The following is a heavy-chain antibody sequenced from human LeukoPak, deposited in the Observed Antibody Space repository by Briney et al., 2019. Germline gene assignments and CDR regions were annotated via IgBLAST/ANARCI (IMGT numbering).Heavy chain of an antibody. V-gene: IGHV1-2*02. J-gene: IGHJ4*02. CDR3: AREGTNSGYDPWDY. D-gene: IGHD5-12*01. CDR2: INPNSGGT. CDR1: GYTFTGYY. Sequence: ASVKVSCKASGYTFTGYYMHWVRQAPGQGLEWMGWINPNSGGTNYAQKFQGRVTMTGDTSISTAYMELSRLRSDDTAVYYCAREGTNSGYDPWDYWGQGTLVTVSS.